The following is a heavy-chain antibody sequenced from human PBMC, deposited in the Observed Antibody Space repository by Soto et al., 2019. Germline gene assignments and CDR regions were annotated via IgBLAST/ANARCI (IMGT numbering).Heavy chain of an antibody. J-gene: IGHJ4*02. Sequence: PGGSLRLSCAASGFTFSSYSMNWVRQAPGKGLEWVSYISSSSSTIYYADSVKGRFTISRDNAKNSLYLQMNSLRAEDTAVYYCASGIMITFGGVIENYYWGQGTLVTVS. D-gene: IGHD3-16*02. CDR3: ASGIMITFGGVIENYY. V-gene: IGHV3-48*01. CDR1: GFTFSSYS. CDR2: ISSSSSTI.